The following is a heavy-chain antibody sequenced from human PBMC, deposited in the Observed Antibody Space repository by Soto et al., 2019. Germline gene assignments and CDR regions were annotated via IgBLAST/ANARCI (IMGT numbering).Heavy chain of an antibody. V-gene: IGHV1-46*01. J-gene: IGHJ6*02. D-gene: IGHD6-13*01. CDR3: ARPRIAAAGTLLDYYYYYGMDV. CDR1: GYTFTSYY. Sequence: ASVKVSCKASGYTFTSYYMNWVRQAPGQGLEWMGIINPSGGSTSYAQKFQGRVTMTRDTSTSTVYMELSSLRSEDTAVYYCARPRIAAAGTLLDYYYYYGMDVWGQGTTVTV. CDR2: INPSGGST.